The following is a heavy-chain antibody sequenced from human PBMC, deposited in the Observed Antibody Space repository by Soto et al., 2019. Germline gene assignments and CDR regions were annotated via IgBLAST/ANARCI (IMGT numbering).Heavy chain of an antibody. CDR1: GFTFSHYG. Sequence: QVQLVESGGGVVQPGGSLRLSCAASGFTFSHYGMAWVREAPGKGLEWVADVSYDGSITHYADSVKGRFSISRNNFKATVSLKMNSLTSEDTATYYCGRGDSDYSNYWSSFDHWGQGALVTVSS. D-gene: IGHD4-4*01. J-gene: IGHJ4*02. CDR2: VSYDGSIT. V-gene: IGHV3-30*03. CDR3: GRGDSDYSNYWSSFDH.